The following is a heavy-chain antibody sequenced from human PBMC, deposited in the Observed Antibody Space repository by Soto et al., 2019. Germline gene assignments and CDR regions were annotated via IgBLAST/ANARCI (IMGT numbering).Heavy chain of an antibody. CDR3: ARVKQRNHHYYFDY. CDR2: IYYSGST. Sequence: QVQLQESGPGLVKPSETLSLTCTVSGGSISSYYWSWIRQPPGKGLEWIGYIYYSGSTNYNPSLKSRVTISVDTSKNQFSLKLSSVTAADTAVYYCARVKQRNHHYYFDYWGQGTLVTVSS. V-gene: IGHV4-59*01. J-gene: IGHJ4*02. CDR1: GGSISSYY.